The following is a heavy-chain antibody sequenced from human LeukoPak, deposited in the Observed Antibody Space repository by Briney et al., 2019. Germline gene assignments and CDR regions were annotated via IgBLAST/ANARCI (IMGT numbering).Heavy chain of an antibody. CDR3: AWGGGHCSSTSCYAGNWFDP. CDR1: GGTFSSYD. Sequence: SVKVCCKASGGTFSSYDISWVRQAPGQGLEWMGGSIPIFGTANYAQKFQGRVTITADKSTSTAYMELSSLRSEDTAVYYCAWGGGHCSSTSCYAGNWFDPRGQGTLVTVSS. CDR2: SIPIFGTA. V-gene: IGHV1-69*06. J-gene: IGHJ5*02. D-gene: IGHD2-2*01.